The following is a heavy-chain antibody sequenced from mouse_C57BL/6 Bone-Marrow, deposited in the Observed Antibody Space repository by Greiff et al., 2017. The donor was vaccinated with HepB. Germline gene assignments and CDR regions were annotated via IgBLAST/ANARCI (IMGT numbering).Heavy chain of an antibody. CDR3: AMKKGFAY. Sequence: EVKLVESGGGLVKPGGSLKLSCAASGFTFSDYGMHWVRQAPEKGLEWVAYISSGSGTIYYADTVKGRFAISRDNAKNTLFLQMTSLRSEDTAMYYCAMKKGFAYWGQGTLVTVSA. CDR2: ISSGSGTI. V-gene: IGHV5-17*01. CDR1: GFTFSDYG. J-gene: IGHJ3*01.